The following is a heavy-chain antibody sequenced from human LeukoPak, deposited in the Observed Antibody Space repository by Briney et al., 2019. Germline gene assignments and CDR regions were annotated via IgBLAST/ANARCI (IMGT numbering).Heavy chain of an antibody. D-gene: IGHD2-15*01. Sequence: GGSLRLSCAVSGFTFGRHGMHWVRQAPGKGLEWVAVIYYDGSLDYYVDSVKGRFTISRDNSKNTLSLQMNSLRVDDTAVYYCARDIASVRMDVWGQGTTVIVSS. CDR1: GFTFGRHG. J-gene: IGHJ6*02. CDR3: ARDIASVRMDV. V-gene: IGHV3-33*01. CDR2: IYYDGSLD.